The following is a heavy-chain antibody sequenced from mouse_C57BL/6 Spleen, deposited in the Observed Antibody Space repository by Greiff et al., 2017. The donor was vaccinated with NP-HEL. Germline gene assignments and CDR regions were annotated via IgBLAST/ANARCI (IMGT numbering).Heavy chain of an antibody. CDR2: INPSSGYT. Sequence: QVQLQQSGAELARPGASVKMSCKASGYTFTSYTMHWVKQRPGQGLEWIGYINPSSGYTKYNQKFQDKATFTADKSSTTAYSQLSSLTSEDSAVYYCARGDYYGSSHWYFDVWGTGTTVTVSS. CDR1: GYTFTSYT. V-gene: IGHV1-4*01. D-gene: IGHD1-1*01. J-gene: IGHJ1*03. CDR3: ARGDYYGSSHWYFDV.